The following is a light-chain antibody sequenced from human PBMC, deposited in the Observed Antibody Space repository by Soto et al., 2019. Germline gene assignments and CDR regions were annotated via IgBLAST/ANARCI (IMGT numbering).Light chain of an antibody. CDR3: QQYNNWPRT. Sequence: EIVMTQSPATLSVSPGEGATLSCRASQSVSSNLAWYQQKPAQAPRLLIYGASARATGIPARFSGGGSETEFTLTISSLQSEDFAVYYCQQYNNWPRTFGQGTKVEIK. J-gene: IGKJ1*01. V-gene: IGKV3-15*01. CDR2: GAS. CDR1: QSVSSN.